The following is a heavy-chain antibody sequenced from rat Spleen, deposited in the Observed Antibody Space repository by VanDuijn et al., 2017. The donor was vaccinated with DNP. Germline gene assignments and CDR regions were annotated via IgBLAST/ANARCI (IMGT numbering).Heavy chain of an antibody. Sequence: EVQLVESGGGLVQPGRSLKLSCAASGFTFSDYYMAWVRQAPTKGLEWVASISPGGGSTYYRDSVKGRFTISRDNAKNTQYLQMDSLRSEDTATYYCARCPYGNYMCAMDAWGQGTSVTVSS. V-gene: IGHV5S13*01. CDR2: ISPGGGST. J-gene: IGHJ4*01. CDR3: ARCPYGNYMCAMDA. D-gene: IGHD1-2*01. CDR1: GFTFSDYY.